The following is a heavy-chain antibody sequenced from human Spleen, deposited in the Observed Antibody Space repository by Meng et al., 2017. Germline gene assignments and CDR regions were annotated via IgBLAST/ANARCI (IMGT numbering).Heavy chain of an antibody. CDR3: SSFGITMVRGVIIPYDY. V-gene: IGHV3-21*01. J-gene: IGHJ4*02. CDR2: ISSSSSDI. Sequence: GGSLRLSCAASGFTFSRYSMNWVRQAPGKGLEWVSSISSSSSDIYYADSVKGRFTNSRDNAKNSLYLQMNRLRAEDTAVYYCSSFGITMVRGVIIPYDYWGQGTLVTVSS. CDR1: GFTFSRYS. D-gene: IGHD3-10*01.